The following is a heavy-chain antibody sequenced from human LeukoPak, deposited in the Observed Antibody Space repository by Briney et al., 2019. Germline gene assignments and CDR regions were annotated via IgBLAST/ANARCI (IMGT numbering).Heavy chain of an antibody. Sequence: GGSLRLSCAASGFTFSSYEMNWVRQAPGKGLEWVSYISSSGSTIYYADSVKGRFTISRDNAKNSLYLQMNSLRAEDTAVYYCARGGRRGQWLDNWFDPWGQGTLVTVSS. V-gene: IGHV3-48*03. CDR1: GFTFSSYE. J-gene: IGHJ5*02. D-gene: IGHD6-19*01. CDR3: ARGGRRGQWLDNWFDP. CDR2: ISSSGSTI.